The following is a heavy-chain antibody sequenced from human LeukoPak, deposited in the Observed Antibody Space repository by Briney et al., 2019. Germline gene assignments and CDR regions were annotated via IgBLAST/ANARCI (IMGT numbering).Heavy chain of an antibody. D-gene: IGHD3-22*01. J-gene: IGHJ4*02. CDR3: LAISGDSSGYYNDY. CDR2: INHSGST. V-gene: IGHV4-34*03. CDR1: GGSFSGYY. Sequence: SETLSLTCAVYGGSFSGYYWSWIRQPPGKGLEWIGEINHSGSTNYNPSLKSRVTISVDTSKNQISLELTSVTAADTAVYYCLAISGDSSGYYNDYWGQGTLVTVSS.